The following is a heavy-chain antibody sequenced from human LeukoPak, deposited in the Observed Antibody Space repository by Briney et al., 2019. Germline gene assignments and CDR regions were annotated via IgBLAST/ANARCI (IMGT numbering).Heavy chain of an antibody. J-gene: IGHJ1*01. D-gene: IGHD2-21*02. V-gene: IGHV3-23*01. CDR2: ISGGGGST. Sequence: GGSLRLSCAASEFTFSNYAMNWVRQAPGKGLEWGSRISGGGGSTYYPDSVKGRFTISRDNSKNTLYLQMNSLRAEDTALYYCARVYCGGDCSSFQHWGQGTLVTVSS. CDR3: ARVYCGGDCSSFQH. CDR1: EFTFSNYA.